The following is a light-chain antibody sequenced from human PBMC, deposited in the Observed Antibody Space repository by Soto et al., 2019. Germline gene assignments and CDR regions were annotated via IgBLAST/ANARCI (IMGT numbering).Light chain of an antibody. CDR1: SSDVGGYNY. CDR3: SSYTSSIVV. CDR2: EVS. V-gene: IGLV2-14*01. Sequence: QSALTQPASVSGSPGQSITISCTGTSSDVGGYNYVSWYQQHPGKAPKLMIYEVSNRPSGVSNRFSGSKSGNTASLTISGIKAEDEADYCCSSYTSSIVVFGGGTKLTVL. J-gene: IGLJ2*01.